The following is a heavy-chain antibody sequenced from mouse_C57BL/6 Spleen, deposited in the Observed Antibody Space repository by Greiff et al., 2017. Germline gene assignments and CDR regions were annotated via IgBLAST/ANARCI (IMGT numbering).Heavy chain of an antibody. CDR1: GFTFRDYY. D-gene: IGHD1-1*01. J-gene: IGHJ2*01. CDR2: INYDGSST. Sequence: EVKLVESEGGLVQPGSSMKLSCTASGFTFRDYYMAWVRQVPEKGLEWVANINYDGSSTYYLDSLKSRFIISRDNATNILYLQMSSLKSEDTATYFCARDRNYYGSSESFDYWGQGTTLTFSS. CDR3: ARDRNYYGSSESFDY. V-gene: IGHV5-16*01.